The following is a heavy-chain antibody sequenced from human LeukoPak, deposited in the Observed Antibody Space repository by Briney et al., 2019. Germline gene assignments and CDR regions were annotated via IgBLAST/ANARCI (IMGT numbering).Heavy chain of an antibody. CDR2: IRYDGSNK. Sequence: RPGGSLRLSCAASGFTFSSYGMLWVRQAPGKGLEGVAFIRYDGSNKYYADSVKGRFTISRDNSKNTLYLQMNSLRAEDTAVYYCAKDKAVLLREYFDYWGQGTLVTVSS. V-gene: IGHV3-30*02. J-gene: IGHJ4*02. CDR1: GFTFSSYG. D-gene: IGHD3-10*01. CDR3: AKDKAVLLREYFDY.